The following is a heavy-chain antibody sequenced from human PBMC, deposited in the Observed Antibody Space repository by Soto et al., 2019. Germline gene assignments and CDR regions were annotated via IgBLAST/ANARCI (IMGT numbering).Heavy chain of an antibody. CDR2: IIAYHGIA. D-gene: IGHD6-13*01. CDR3: ARISSSWSLDAFDI. J-gene: IGHJ3*02. CDR1: GYTFTSYG. V-gene: IGHV1-18*01. Sequence: ASVKVSCKASGYTFTSYGISWVRQAPGQGLEWMGRIIAYHGIANYAQKLQGRVTMTADKSTSTAYMELSSLRSEDTAVYYCARISSSWSLDAFDIWGQGTMVTVSS.